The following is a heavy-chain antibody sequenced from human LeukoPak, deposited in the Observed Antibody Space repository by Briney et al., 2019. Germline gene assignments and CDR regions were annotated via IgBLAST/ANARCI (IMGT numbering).Heavy chain of an antibody. J-gene: IGHJ4*02. V-gene: IGHV3-7*01. CDR2: INQDGSDK. D-gene: IGHD4-23*01. Sequence: GGSLRLSCSASGFTFSSSWMSWVRHTPGKGLEWVANINQDGSDKYYVDSVKGRFTISRDNAKNSLYLQMNSLRAEDTSVYYCARRLVGTPDYFDFWGQGTLVTVSS. CDR3: ARRLVGTPDYFDF. CDR1: GFTFSSSW.